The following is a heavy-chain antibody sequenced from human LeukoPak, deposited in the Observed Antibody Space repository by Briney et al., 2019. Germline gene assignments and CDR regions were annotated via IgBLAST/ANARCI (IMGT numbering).Heavy chain of an antibody. J-gene: IGHJ4*02. V-gene: IGHV4-38-2*02. Sequence: SETLSLTCTVSGYSISSGYYWGWIRQPPGKGLEWIGSIYHSGSTYYNPSLKSRVTISVDTSKNQFSLKLSSVTAADTAVYYCARDAYDSSGYYYTYWGQGTLVTVSS. D-gene: IGHD3-22*01. CDR1: GYSISSGYY. CDR2: IYHSGST. CDR3: ARDAYDSSGYYYTY.